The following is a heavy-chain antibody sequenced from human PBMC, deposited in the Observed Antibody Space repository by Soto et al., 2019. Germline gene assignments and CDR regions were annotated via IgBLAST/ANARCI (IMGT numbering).Heavy chain of an antibody. CDR2: ISSGSKTI. J-gene: IGHJ4*02. D-gene: IGHD1-26*01. Sequence: PGGSLRLSCAASGFTFSNFWVHWVRQAPGRGLEWVSYISSGSKTIFYADSVKGRFTVSRDNAKNSQYLQMNSLRDEDTAVYYCAREDILGARSFDCWGQGTLVTVSS. CDR3: AREDILGARSFDC. V-gene: IGHV3-48*02. CDR1: GFTFSNFW.